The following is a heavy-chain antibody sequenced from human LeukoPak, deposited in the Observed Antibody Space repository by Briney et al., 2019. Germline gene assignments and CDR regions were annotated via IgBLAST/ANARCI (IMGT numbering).Heavy chain of an antibody. J-gene: IGHJ4*02. CDR3: AKGGSSSGWYDVEYYFDY. V-gene: IGHV3-23*01. D-gene: IGHD6-19*01. CDR1: GFTFSSYA. CDR2: ISGSGGST. Sequence: GGSLRPSCAASGFTFSSYAMSWVRQAPGKGLEWVSAISGSGGSTYYADSVKGRFTISRDNSKNTLYLQMNSLRAEDTAVYYCAKGGSSSGWYDVEYYFDYWGQGTLVTVSS.